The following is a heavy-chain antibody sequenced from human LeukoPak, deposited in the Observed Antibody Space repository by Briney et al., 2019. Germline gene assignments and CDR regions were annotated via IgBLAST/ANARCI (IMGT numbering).Heavy chain of an antibody. CDR1: GFSFSSNG. Sequence: GGSLILSCAASGFSFSSNGMHWVRQAPGKGLEWVAVIWYDGSNKYYADSVKGRFTISRDNSKNTLYLQMNSLRAEDTAVYYCARVSDYSNYFDYWGQGTLVTVSS. CDR3: ARVSDYSNYFDY. J-gene: IGHJ4*02. CDR2: IWYDGSNK. V-gene: IGHV3-33*01. D-gene: IGHD4-11*01.